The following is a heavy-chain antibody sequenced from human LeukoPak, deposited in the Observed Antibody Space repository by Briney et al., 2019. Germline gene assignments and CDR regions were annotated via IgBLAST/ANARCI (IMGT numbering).Heavy chain of an antibody. Sequence: ASVKVSCRVSGYTLTELSMHWVRQAPGKGLEWMGGFDPEDGETIYAQKFQGRVTMTEDTSTDTAYMELSSLRSEDTAVYYCATSYPQKYYDFWSGYYTPRWYFDYWGQGTLVTVSS. CDR3: ATSYPQKYYDFWSGYYTPRWYFDY. CDR2: FDPEDGET. J-gene: IGHJ4*02. D-gene: IGHD3-3*01. V-gene: IGHV1-24*01. CDR1: GYTLTELS.